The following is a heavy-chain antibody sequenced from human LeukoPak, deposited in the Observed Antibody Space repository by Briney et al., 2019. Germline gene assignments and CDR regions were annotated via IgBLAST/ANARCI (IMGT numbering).Heavy chain of an antibody. CDR2: IYYNGST. D-gene: IGHD2-2*01. CDR3: ARVYCSSNSCYEVY. Sequence: SETLSLTCTVSGVSISGYSWSWIRQPPGKGLEWIGYIYYNGSTNYNPSLKSRVTLSLDTSKKQFPLKLSSVTAADTAVYYCARVYCSSNSCYEVYWGQGALVTVSS. V-gene: IGHV4-59*01. CDR1: GVSISGYS. J-gene: IGHJ4*02.